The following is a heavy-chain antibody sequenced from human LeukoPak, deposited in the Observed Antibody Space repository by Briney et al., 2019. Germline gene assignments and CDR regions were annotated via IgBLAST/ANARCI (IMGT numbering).Heavy chain of an antibody. Sequence: PGGSLRLSCAASGFTFSSYAMHWVRQAPGKGLEWVAVISYDGSNKYYADSVKGRFTISRDNSKNTLYLQMNSLRAEDTAVYYCAREWSFDYWGQGTLVTASS. CDR3: AREWSFDY. V-gene: IGHV3-30-3*01. CDR2: ISYDGSNK. CDR1: GFTFSSYA. J-gene: IGHJ4*02. D-gene: IGHD2-8*01.